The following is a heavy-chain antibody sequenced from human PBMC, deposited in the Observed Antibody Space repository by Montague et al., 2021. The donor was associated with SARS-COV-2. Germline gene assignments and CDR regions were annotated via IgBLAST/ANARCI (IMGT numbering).Heavy chain of an antibody. CDR2: IFRRGAT. J-gene: IGHJ6*02. V-gene: IGHV4-59*01. CDR1: GDSISDYY. CDR3: ARITRGGGFFCGVDV. Sequence: SETLSLTCTVSGDSISDYYWSWIRQPPGMGLEWIGYIFRRGATNYNPPLKSRVIISPDTSKSQFSLRLSSVTAADPAMYYCARITRGGGFFCGVDVWGQGTTVTVSS. D-gene: IGHD2/OR15-2a*01.